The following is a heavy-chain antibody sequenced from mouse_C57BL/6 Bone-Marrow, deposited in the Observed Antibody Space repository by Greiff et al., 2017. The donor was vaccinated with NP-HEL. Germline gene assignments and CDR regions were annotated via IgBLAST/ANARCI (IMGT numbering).Heavy chain of an antibody. CDR2: IDPSDSYT. Sequence: QVQLQQPGAELVKPGASVKLSCKASGYTFTSYWMQWVKQRPGQGLEWIGAIDPSDSYTNYNQKFKGKATLTVDTSSSTAYMQLSSLTSEDSAVYYCARSGIYYGNYYYWGQGTTLTVSS. J-gene: IGHJ2*01. CDR3: ARSGIYYGNYYY. D-gene: IGHD2-1*01. CDR1: GYTFTSYW. V-gene: IGHV1-50*01.